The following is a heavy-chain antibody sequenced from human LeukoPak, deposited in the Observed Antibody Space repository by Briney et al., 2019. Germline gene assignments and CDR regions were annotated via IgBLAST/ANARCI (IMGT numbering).Heavy chain of an antibody. J-gene: IGHJ4*02. Sequence: GGSLRLSCAASGFTFSNHAMSWVRQAPGKGLEWVSGITGSGGSTFYADSVKGRFTISRDNSKDTVYLQMNSLTSEDTAVYYSAKLDCRGSSCYQFDCWGQGTLVTVSS. V-gene: IGHV3-23*01. CDR1: GFTFSNHA. D-gene: IGHD2-15*01. CDR2: ITGSGGST. CDR3: AKLDCRGSSCYQFDC.